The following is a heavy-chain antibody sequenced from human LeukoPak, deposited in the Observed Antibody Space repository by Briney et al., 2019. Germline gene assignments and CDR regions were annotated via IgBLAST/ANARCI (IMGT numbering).Heavy chain of an antibody. Sequence: PSQTLSLTCAVSGGSISSGGYSWSWIRQPPGKGLEWIGYIYYSGSTYYNPSLKSRVTISVDTSKNQFSLKLSSVTAADTAVYYCASRAQYGSGSYSFDYYYMDVWGKGTTVTIFS. V-gene: IGHV4-30-4*07. J-gene: IGHJ6*03. CDR3: ASRAQYGSGSYSFDYYYMDV. D-gene: IGHD3-10*01. CDR1: GGSISSGGYS. CDR2: IYYSGST.